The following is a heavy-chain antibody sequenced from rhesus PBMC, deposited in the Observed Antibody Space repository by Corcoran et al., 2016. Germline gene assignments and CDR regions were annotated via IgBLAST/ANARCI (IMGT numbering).Heavy chain of an antibody. CDR2: IYGSSTST. CDR1: GCSLSDRYR. J-gene: IGHJ4*01. V-gene: IGHV4S10*01. Sequence: QVQLQESGPGVVKPSETLSLTCAVSGCSLSDRYRWSGIRQPPGKGLEWIGYIYGSSTSTNSTPSLKSRVTISKDTSKNQFSVKLSSVTAADTAVYYCASGFWSGPIDYWGQGVPVTVSS. CDR3: ASGFWSGPIDY. D-gene: IGHD3-3*01.